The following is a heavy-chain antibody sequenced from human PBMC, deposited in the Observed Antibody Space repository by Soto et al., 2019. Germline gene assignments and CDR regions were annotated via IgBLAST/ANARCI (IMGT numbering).Heavy chain of an antibody. J-gene: IGHJ6*02. D-gene: IGHD3-3*01. CDR3: AKDLDPADFLYYDFWSGYYDGMDV. Sequence: GGSLRLSCAASGFTFSSYAMSWVRQAPGKGLEWVSAISGSGGSTYYADSVKGRFTISRDNSKNTLYLQMNSLRAEDTAVYYCAKDLDPADFLYYDFWSGYYDGMDVWGQGTTVTVSS. V-gene: IGHV3-23*01. CDR2: ISGSGGST. CDR1: GFTFSSYA.